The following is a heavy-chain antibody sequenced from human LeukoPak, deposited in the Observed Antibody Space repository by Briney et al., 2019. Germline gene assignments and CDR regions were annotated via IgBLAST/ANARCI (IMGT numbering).Heavy chain of an antibody. CDR3: AHGTMYQLDY. J-gene: IGHJ4*02. CDR1: GFTFSSYW. D-gene: IGHD2-2*01. V-gene: IGHV3-74*01. CDR2: IDSDGNST. Sequence: GGSLRLSCAASGFTFSSYWMHWVRQAPGKGLVWVSRIDSDGNSTNYADSVKGRFTISRDNAKNTLYLQMNSLRAEDTAVYYCAHGTMYQLDYRGQGTLVTVSS.